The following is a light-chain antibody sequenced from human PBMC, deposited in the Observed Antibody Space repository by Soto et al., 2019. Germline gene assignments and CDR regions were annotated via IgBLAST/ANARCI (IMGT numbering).Light chain of an antibody. CDR3: SSYTRSTTYV. J-gene: IGLJ1*01. V-gene: IGLV2-14*01. CDR1: SSDVGAYNY. CDR2: EVS. Sequence: QSALTQPASVSGSPGQSITISCTGTSSDVGAYNYVSWCQQHPGKAPKLMIYEVSNRPSGVSDRFYGTKSGNTASLTISGLQAEDESDYYCSSYTRSTTYVFGTGTKLTVL.